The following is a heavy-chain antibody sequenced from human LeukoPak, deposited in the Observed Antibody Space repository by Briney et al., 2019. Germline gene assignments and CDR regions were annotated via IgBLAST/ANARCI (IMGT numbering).Heavy chain of an antibody. Sequence: SETLSLTCSVSGGSISSYYWSWIRQPPGKGLEWIGFIYYSGSTNYNPSLKSRATMSVDTSKSQFSLKLSSVTAADTAVYYCARGQFDSSGYYYGFDYWGQGTLVTASS. CDR1: GGSISSYY. D-gene: IGHD3-22*01. CDR2: IYYSGST. V-gene: IGHV4-59*01. CDR3: ARGQFDSSGYYYGFDY. J-gene: IGHJ4*02.